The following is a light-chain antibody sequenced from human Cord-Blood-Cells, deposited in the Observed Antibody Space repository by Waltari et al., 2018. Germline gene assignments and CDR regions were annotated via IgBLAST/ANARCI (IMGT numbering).Light chain of an antibody. CDR3: QQYGSSPALT. CDR2: GAS. J-gene: IGKJ4*01. V-gene: IGKV3-20*01. CDR1: QSVSSSY. Sequence: ELVLTQSPGTLSLSPGARATLSRRASQSVSSSYLAWYQQKPGQAPRLLIYGASSRATGIPDRFSGSGSGTDFTLTISRLEPEDFAVYYCQQYGSSPALTFGGGTKVEIK.